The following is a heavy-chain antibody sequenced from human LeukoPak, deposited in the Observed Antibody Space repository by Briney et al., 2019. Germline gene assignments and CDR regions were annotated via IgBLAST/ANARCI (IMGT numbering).Heavy chain of an antibody. Sequence: KPSGTLSLTRAVSGDSISSSHWWSWVRQPPGKGLEWIGEIYHRGSTNYNPSLKSRVTISVDKSKNHFSLNLSSVTAADTAVYYCARDGGKDYYGSGSYYPKWFDPWGQGTLVTVSS. CDR2: IYHRGST. V-gene: IGHV4-4*02. J-gene: IGHJ5*02. CDR3: ARDGGKDYYGSGSYYPKWFDP. D-gene: IGHD3-10*01. CDR1: GDSISSSHW.